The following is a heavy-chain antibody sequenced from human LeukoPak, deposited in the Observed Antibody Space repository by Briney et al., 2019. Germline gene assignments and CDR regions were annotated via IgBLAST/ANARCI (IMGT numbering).Heavy chain of an antibody. CDR1: GFTFSIDG. J-gene: IGHJ4*02. CDR2: ISSSSSTI. D-gene: IGHD3-22*01. Sequence: GGSLRLSCVGSGFTFSIDGMNWVRQAPGKGLEWVSYISSSSSTIYYADSVRGRFTISRDNAKNSLYLQMNSLRAEDTAVYYCARVTWLSGYSSFDYWGQGTLVTVSS. V-gene: IGHV3-48*04. CDR3: ARVTWLSGYSSFDY.